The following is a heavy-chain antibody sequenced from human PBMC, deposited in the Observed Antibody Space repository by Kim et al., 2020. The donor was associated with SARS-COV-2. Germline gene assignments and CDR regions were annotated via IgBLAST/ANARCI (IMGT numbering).Heavy chain of an antibody. CDR3: ARVWVGNHLRLRITPDAFDI. J-gene: IGHJ3*02. V-gene: IGHV3-20*04. Sequence: GGSLRLSCAASGFTFGDYGMSWVRQAPGKGLEWVSGINWNGGSTGYADSVKGRFTISRDNAKNSLYLQMNSLRAEDTALYYCARVWVGNHLRLRITPDAFDIWGQGTMVTVSS. CDR2: INWNGGST. CDR1: GFTFGDYG. D-gene: IGHD5-12*01.